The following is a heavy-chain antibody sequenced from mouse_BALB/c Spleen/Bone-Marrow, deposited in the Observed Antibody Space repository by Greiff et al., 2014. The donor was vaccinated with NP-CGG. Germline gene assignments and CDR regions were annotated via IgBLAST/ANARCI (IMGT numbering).Heavy chain of an antibody. D-gene: IGHD4-1*01. J-gene: IGHJ4*01. CDR1: GFTFNTNA. CDR2: IRSKSNNYAT. Sequence: EVQVVESGGGLVQPKGSLKLSCAASGFTFNTNAMNWVRQAPGKGLEWVARIRSKSNNYATYYADSVKDRFTISRDDSQSMLYLQMNNLKTEDTAMYYCGRDPSNWERAMDYWGQGTSVTVSS. CDR3: GRDPSNWERAMDY. V-gene: IGHV10S3*01.